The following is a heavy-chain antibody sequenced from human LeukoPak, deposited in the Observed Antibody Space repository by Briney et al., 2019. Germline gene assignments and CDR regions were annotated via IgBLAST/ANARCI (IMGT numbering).Heavy chain of an antibody. CDR1: GGSISSYY. CDR2: IYYSGST. V-gene: IGHV4-59*01. D-gene: IGHD2-21*02. J-gene: IGHJ4*02. Sequence: SETLSLTCTVSGGSISSYYWSWIRQPPGKGLEWIGYIYYSGSTNYNPSLKSRVTISVDTSKNQFSLKLSSVTAADTAVYYCARAAIGGVVTAAGGFDYWGQGTLVTVSS. CDR3: ARAAIGGVVTAAGGFDY.